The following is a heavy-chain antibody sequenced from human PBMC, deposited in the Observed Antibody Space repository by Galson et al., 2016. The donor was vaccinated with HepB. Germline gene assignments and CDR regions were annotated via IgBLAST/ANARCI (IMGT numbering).Heavy chain of an antibody. D-gene: IGHD3-3*01. CDR2: ITWNSVSK. V-gene: IGHV3-9*01. J-gene: IGHJ6*02. CDR3: AKDINYDFWSGRHGMDV. Sequence: SLRLSCAASGFKFDDYAMHWVRQAPGKGLEWVAGITWNSVSKVYSDAVKGRFTISRDNDRNSLYLRVSSSRPEVTALYYCAKDINYDFWSGRHGMDVWGLGTTVTVSS. CDR1: GFKFDDYA.